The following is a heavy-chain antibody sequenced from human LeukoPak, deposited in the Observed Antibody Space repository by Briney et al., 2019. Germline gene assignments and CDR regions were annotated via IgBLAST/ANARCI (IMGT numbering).Heavy chain of an antibody. CDR1: GFTLNDHA. D-gene: IGHD1-14*01. CDR3: AKDLSYNLNYFDY. V-gene: IGHV3-23*01. CDR2: INSGGGST. J-gene: IGHJ4*02. Sequence: GGSLRLSCAASGFTLNDHAMNWVRHAPGKGLELVSGINSGGGSTYYTDSVKGRFTISRDTSKSMLYLQMNSLRADDTAVYFCAKDLSYNLNYFDYWGQGTLVTVSA.